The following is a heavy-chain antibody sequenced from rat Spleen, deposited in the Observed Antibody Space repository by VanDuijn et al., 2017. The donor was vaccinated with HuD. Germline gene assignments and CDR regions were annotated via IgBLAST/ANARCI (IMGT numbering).Heavy chain of an antibody. CDR1: GFTFSDYN. D-gene: IGHD5-1*01. J-gene: IGHJ3*01. CDR2: IIYDGSRT. Sequence: EVQLVESGGGLVQPGRSLKLSCAVSGFTFSDYNMAWVRQSPKKGLEWVATIIYDGSRTFYRDSVKGRFTISRDNAKSTLYLQMDSLRSEDTATYYCARHGLTGSGWFAYWGQGTLVTVSS. CDR3: ARHGLTGSGWFAY. V-gene: IGHV5S10*01.